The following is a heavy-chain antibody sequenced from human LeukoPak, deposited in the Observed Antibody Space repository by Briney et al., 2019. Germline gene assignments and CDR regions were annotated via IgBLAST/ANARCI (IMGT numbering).Heavy chain of an antibody. CDR1: GYTFTGYY. CDR2: INPNSGGT. Sequence: ASVKVSCKASGYTFTGYYMHWVRQAPGQGLEWMGWINPNSGGTNYAQKFQGRVTMTRDTSISTAYMELSRLRSDDTAVYYCARGLPRIAAAGTRSWFDPWGQGTLVTVSP. V-gene: IGHV1-2*02. CDR3: ARGLPRIAAAGTRSWFDP. J-gene: IGHJ5*02. D-gene: IGHD6-13*01.